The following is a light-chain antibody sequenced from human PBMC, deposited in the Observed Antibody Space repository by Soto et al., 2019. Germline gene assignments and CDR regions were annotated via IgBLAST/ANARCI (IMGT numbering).Light chain of an antibody. CDR1: QSVSSN. CDR2: DAS. Sequence: IVMTHSPATLSVSPGEIATLSCRASQSVSSNLVWYQQRPGQAPRLLIYDASNRATGIPARFSGSGSGTDFTLTISSLEPEDFAVYYCQQRSNWRFGQGTRLEIK. J-gene: IGKJ5*01. CDR3: QQRSNWR. V-gene: IGKV3-11*01.